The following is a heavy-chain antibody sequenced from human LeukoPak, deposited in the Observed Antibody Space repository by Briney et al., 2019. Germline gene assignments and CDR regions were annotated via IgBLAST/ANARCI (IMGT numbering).Heavy chain of an antibody. D-gene: IGHD1-26*01. CDR2: IDYSGSN. CDR1: GCTISRYF. CDR3: ARDRRRELLHAFDI. V-gene: IGHV4-59*01. J-gene: IGHJ3*02. Sequence: SETLSLTCTVSGCTISRYFWSWIRQPPGQGLEWIAYIDYSGSNNYNPSLKSRLTISLDASKNQFSLKLSTVTAADTAVYYCARDRRRELLHAFDIWGQGTMVTVSS.